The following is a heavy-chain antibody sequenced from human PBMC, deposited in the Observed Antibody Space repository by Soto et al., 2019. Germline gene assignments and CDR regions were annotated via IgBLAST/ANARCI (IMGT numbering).Heavy chain of an antibody. CDR1: GFTFSNAW. V-gene: IGHV3-15*07. D-gene: IGHD3-3*01. CDR2: IKSKTDGGTT. CDR3: TTDRAYYDFWSGYYTSYYGMDV. Sequence: PGVSLRLSCAASGFTFSNAWMNLVRQAQGKGLEWVGRIKSKTDGGTTDYAAPVKGRFTISRDDSKNTLYLQMNSPKTEDTAVYYCTTDRAYYDFWSGYYTSYYGMDVWGQGTTVTVSS. J-gene: IGHJ6*02.